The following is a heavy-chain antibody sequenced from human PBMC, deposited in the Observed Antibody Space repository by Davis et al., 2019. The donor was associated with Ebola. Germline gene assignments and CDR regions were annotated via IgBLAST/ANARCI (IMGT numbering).Heavy chain of an antibody. CDR1: GFTVSSNY. CDR3: ARGTLYSGYEFDY. D-gene: IGHD5-12*01. J-gene: IGHJ4*02. Sequence: GESLKISCAASGFTVSSNYMSWVRQGPGKGLEWLSVIYSGGSTYYADSVKGRFTISRDNSKNTLYLQMNSLRAEDTAVYYCARGTLYSGYEFDYWGQGTLVTVSS. V-gene: IGHV3-53*01. CDR2: IYSGGST.